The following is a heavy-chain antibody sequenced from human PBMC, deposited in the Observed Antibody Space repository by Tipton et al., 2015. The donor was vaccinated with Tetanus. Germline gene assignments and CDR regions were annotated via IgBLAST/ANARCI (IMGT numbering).Heavy chain of an antibody. D-gene: IGHD3-22*01. CDR2: ISWNSGSI. Sequence: VQLVQSGGGLVQPGRSLRLSCAASGFTFDDYAMHWVRQAPGKGLEWVSGISWNSGSIGYADSVKGRFTISRDNAKNSLYLQMNSLRAEDTALYYCAKDFDLSGYYSTASDYWGQGTLVTVSS. J-gene: IGHJ4*02. CDR3: AKDFDLSGYYSTASDY. V-gene: IGHV3-9*01. CDR1: GFTFDDYA.